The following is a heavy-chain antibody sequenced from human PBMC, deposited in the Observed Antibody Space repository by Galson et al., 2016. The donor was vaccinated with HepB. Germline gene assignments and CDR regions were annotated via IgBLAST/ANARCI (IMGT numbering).Heavy chain of an antibody. V-gene: IGHV3-21*01. D-gene: IGHD3-3*01. CDR2: ISSSSTYI. CDR1: GFTFSTYS. J-gene: IGHJ5*02. Sequence: SLRLSCAASGFTFSTYSMNWVRQAPGKGLEWVSSISSSSTYIYYADSVKGRFTISRDNAKNSLYLQMNSLTAEDTAVYYCARGGYDFWSGYAPSTNWFDPWGQGTLVTVSS. CDR3: ARGGYDFWSGYAPSTNWFDP.